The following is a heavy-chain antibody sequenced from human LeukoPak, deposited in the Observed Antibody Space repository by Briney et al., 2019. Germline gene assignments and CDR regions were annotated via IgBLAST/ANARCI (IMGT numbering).Heavy chain of an antibody. V-gene: IGHV3-7*01. J-gene: IGHJ4*02. CDR1: GFTFSSYG. Sequence: GGSLRLSCAASGFTFSSYGMHWVRQAPGKGLEWVANMKQDGSEIYYVDSVKGRFTISRDNAKNSLYLKMNSLRAEDTAVYYCARSPVVGFDYWGQGTLVTVSS. D-gene: IGHD2-15*01. CDR2: MKQDGSEI. CDR3: ARSPVVGFDY.